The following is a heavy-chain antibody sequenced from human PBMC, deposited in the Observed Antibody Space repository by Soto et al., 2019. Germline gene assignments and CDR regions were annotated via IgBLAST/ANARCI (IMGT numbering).Heavy chain of an antibody. CDR3: ARLPTYFGAFDI. CDR2: IYPGDSDT. CDR1: GYSFASYW. Sequence: GESLQVSWKGSGYSFASYWIGRVRQMPGKGLEWMGIIYPGDSDTRYSPSFQGQVTISADKSISTAYLQWSSLKASDTAMYYCARLPTYFGAFDIWGQGTMVTVSS. V-gene: IGHV5-51*01. J-gene: IGHJ3*02. D-gene: IGHD1-26*01.